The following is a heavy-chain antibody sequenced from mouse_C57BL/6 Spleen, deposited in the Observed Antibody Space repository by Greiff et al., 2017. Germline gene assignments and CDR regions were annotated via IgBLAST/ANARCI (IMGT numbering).Heavy chain of an antibody. J-gene: IGHJ2*01. CDR3: AIRMSVVPYYFDY. CDR1: GYTFTDHT. V-gene: IGHV1-78*01. D-gene: IGHD5-1*01. CDR2: IYPRDGST. Sequence: SDAELVKPGASVKISCKASGYTFTDHTIHWMQQRPEQGLEWIGYIYPRDGSTKYTETFKGKATLAAFKSSSTAYMQLISLTSEDSAVYYWAIRMSVVPYYFDYWGQGTTLTVSS.